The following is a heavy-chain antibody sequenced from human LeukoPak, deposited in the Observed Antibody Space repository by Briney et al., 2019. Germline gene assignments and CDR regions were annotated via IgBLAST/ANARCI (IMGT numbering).Heavy chain of an antibody. V-gene: IGHV3-30*18. Sequence: GGSLRLSCAASGFTFSSYGMHWVRQAPGKGLEWVAVISYDGSNKYYADSVKGRFTISRDNSKNTLYLQMNSLRAEDTAVYYCAKDSLDYWGQGTLVTVSS. J-gene: IGHJ4*02. CDR1: GFTFSSYG. CDR3: AKDSLDY. CDR2: ISYDGSNK.